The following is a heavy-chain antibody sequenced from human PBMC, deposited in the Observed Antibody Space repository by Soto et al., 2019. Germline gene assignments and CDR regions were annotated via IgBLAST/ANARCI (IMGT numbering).Heavy chain of an antibody. CDR1: GYTFTSYA. CDR3: ARGIGVLGEFDY. J-gene: IGHJ4*02. D-gene: IGHD2-15*01. Sequence: ASVKVSCKASGYTFTSYAMHWVRQAPGQRLEWMGWINAGNGNTKYSQKFQGRVTITRDTSASTAYMELSSLRSEDTAVYYCARGIGVLGEFDYWGQGTLVTVSS. V-gene: IGHV1-3*01. CDR2: INAGNGNT.